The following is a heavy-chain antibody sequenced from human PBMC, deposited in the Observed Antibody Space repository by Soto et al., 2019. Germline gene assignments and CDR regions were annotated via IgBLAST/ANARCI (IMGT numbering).Heavy chain of an antibody. CDR2: IYYSGGT. Sequence: SETLSLTCTVSGGSISSYYWSWIRQPPGKGLEWIGYIYYSGGTNYNPSLKSRVTISVDTSKNQFSPKLSSVTAADTAVYYCARHVVVAATVGAYFDYWGQGTLVTVSS. CDR1: GGSISSYY. CDR3: ARHVVVAATVGAYFDY. V-gene: IGHV4-59*13. D-gene: IGHD2-15*01. J-gene: IGHJ4*02.